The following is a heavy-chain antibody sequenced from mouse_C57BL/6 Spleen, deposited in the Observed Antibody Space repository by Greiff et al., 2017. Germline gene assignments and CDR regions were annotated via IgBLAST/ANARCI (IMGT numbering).Heavy chain of an antibody. CDR3: ARGGLRREGYYFDY. CDR2: IDPSDSYT. D-gene: IGHD2-4*01. CDR1: GYTFTSYW. J-gene: IGHJ2*01. V-gene: IGHV1-69*01. Sequence: QVQLQQPGAELVMPGASVKLSCKASGYTFTSYWMHWVKQRPGQGLEWIGEIDPSDSYTNYNQKFKGKSTLTVDKSSSTAYMQLSSLTSEDSAVYYCARGGLRREGYYFDYWGQGTTLTVSS.